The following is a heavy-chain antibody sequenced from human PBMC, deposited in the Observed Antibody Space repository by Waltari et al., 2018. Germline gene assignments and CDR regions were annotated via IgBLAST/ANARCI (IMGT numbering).Heavy chain of an antibody. V-gene: IGHV4-39*01. J-gene: IGHJ3*02. Sequence: QLQLQESGPGLVKPSETLSLTCTVSGGSISSSSYYWGWIRQPPGKGLEWIGSIYYSGRTYYNPSLKSRVTISVDTSKNQFSLKLSSVTAADTAVYYCASLGYPDAFDIWGQGTMVTVSS. CDR2: IYYSGRT. D-gene: IGHD6-13*01. CDR1: GGSISSSSYY. CDR3: ASLGYPDAFDI.